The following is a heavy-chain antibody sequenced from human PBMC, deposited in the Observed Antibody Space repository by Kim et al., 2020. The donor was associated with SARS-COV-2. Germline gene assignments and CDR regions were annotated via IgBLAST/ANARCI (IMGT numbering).Heavy chain of an antibody. D-gene: IGHD3-10*01. CDR3: AKGYGSGV. J-gene: IGHJ4*02. Sequence: GGSTYYADAVKGRFTISRDNSKNTLYLQMNSLRAEDTAVYYCAKGYGSGVWGQGTLVTVSS. V-gene: IGHV3-23*01. CDR2: GGST.